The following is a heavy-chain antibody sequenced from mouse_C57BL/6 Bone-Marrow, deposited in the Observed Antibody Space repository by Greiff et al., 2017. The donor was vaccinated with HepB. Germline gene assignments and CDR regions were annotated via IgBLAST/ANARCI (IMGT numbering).Heavy chain of an antibody. CDR1: GYTFTDYN. Sequence: DVQLQESGPELVKPGASVKIPCKASGYTFTDYNMDWVKQSHGKSLEWIGDINPNNGGTIYNQKFKGKATLTVDKSSSTAYMELRSLTSEDTAVYYCARRTSSYGYFDVWGTGTTVTVSS. V-gene: IGHV1-18*01. CDR3: ARRTSSYGYFDV. CDR2: INPNNGGT. D-gene: IGHD1-1*01. J-gene: IGHJ1*03.